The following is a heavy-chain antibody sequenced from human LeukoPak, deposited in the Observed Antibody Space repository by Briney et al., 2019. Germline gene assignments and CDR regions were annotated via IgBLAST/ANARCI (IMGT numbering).Heavy chain of an antibody. Sequence: GRSLRLSCAASGFTFSSYGMHWVRQAPGKGLEWVAVISYDGGNKYYADSVKSRFTISRDNSKNTLYLQMNSLRAEDTAVYYCAKEGTEPGIAVAGTGLGDAFDIWGQGTMVTVSS. CDR2: ISYDGGNK. D-gene: IGHD6-19*01. CDR3: AKEGTEPGIAVAGTGLGDAFDI. V-gene: IGHV3-30*18. CDR1: GFTFSSYG. J-gene: IGHJ3*02.